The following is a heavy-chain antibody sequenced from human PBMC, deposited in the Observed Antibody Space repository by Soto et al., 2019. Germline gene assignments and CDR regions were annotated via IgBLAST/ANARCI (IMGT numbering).Heavy chain of an antibody. CDR2: IYPGDSDT. CDR1: GFSFTSYW. CDR3: ARPREKLVGGNYYYSGMAV. D-gene: IGHD1-26*01. Sequence: RGESLKISCQASGFSFTSYWIAWVRQMPGKGLECMGIIYPGDSDTRYSPSFQGQVTISADKSISTAYLQWSSLKASDPAMYYCARPREKLVGGNYYYSGMAVWGQGTTVPVSS. V-gene: IGHV5-51*01. J-gene: IGHJ6*02.